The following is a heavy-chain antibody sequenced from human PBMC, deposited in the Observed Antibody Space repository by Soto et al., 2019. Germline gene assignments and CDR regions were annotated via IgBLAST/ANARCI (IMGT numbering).Heavy chain of an antibody. V-gene: IGHV4-4*07. J-gene: IGHJ6*02. Sequence: ETLSLTCNVSGDSIGRFYWSWIRQSAEKGLEWIGRVYSTGGTAYNPALKGRVTISLDRSNNHVSLEMNSVTAADTAVYFCARDLSGTGLDIWGRGTRVTVSS. D-gene: IGHD1-26*01. CDR2: VYSTGGT. CDR3: ARDLSGTGLDI. CDR1: GDSIGRFY.